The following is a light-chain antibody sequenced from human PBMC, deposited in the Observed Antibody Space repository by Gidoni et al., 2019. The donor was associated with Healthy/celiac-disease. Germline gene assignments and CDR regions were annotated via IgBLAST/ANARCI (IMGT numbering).Light chain of an antibody. V-gene: IGKV1-5*03. J-gene: IGKJ1*01. CDR3: QQYNGYSRT. CDR1: QSISNW. CDR2: KAS. Sequence: DIQMTQSPSTLSASVGDRVTITCRASQSISNWLAWYQQKPGKAPNLLIYKASSLETGVPSRFSGSGSGTEFTLTISSLQPDDFATYYCQQYNGYSRTFGQXTKVEIK.